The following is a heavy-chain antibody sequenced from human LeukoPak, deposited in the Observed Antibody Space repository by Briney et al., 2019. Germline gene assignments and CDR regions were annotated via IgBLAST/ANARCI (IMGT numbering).Heavy chain of an antibody. CDR1: GFTFSSYE. V-gene: IGHV3-48*03. CDR3: AREHYFYYMDG. CDR2: ISSSGSTI. J-gene: IGHJ6*03. Sequence: GGSLRLSCAASGFTFSSYEMNWVRQAPGKGLEGVSYISSSGSTIYYADSVKGRFTISRDNAKNSLYLQMNSLRAEDTAVYYCAREHYFYYMDGWGKGTTVTISS.